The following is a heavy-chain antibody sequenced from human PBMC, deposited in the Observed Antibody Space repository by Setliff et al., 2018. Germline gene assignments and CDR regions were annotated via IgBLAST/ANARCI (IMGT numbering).Heavy chain of an antibody. D-gene: IGHD3-3*01. CDR3: ARDTYIGDFWSGYYIQGRFDP. J-gene: IGHJ5*02. Sequence: GASVKVSCKVSGYTLTELSMHWVRQAPGKGLEWMGWINAGNGNTKYSQKFQGRVTITRDTSASTAYMELSSLRSEDTAVYYCARDTYIGDFWSGYYIQGRFDPWGQGTLVTVSS. V-gene: IGHV1-3*01. CDR1: GYTLTELS. CDR2: INAGNGNT.